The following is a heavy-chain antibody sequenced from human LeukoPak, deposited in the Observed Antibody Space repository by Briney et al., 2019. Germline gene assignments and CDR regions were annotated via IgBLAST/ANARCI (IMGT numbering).Heavy chain of an antibody. CDR1: GFTFSSYA. D-gene: IGHD5-18*01. CDR3: PSLDTAMGTFDY. V-gene: IGHV3-23*01. J-gene: IGHJ4*02. Sequence: GGSLRLSCAASGFTFSSYAMNWVRQAPGKGLEWVSTIGGSGGSTYYADSVKGRFTISRDNSKNTLYLQLNNLRAEDTAVYYCPSLDTAMGTFDYWGQGTLVTVSS. CDR2: IGGSGGST.